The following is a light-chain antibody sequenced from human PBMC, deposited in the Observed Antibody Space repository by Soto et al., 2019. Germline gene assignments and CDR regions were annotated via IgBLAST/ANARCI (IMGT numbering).Light chain of an antibody. CDR1: QSVSSY. Sequence: EIVLTQSPATLSLSPEERATLSCRASQSVSSYFARYQQKPGQAPRLLIYDASSRATGIPARFSGSGSGTDFTLTISSLEPEDFAVYYCQQRSDWSLTFGQGTKVEIK. V-gene: IGKV3-11*01. CDR2: DAS. J-gene: IGKJ1*01. CDR3: QQRSDWSLT.